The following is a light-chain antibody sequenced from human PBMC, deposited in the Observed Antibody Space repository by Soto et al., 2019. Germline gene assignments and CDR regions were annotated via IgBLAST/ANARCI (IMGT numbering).Light chain of an antibody. CDR3: SSYTTSSTDV. CDR2: DVS. CDR1: SGDVGGYNY. Sequence: QSALTQPASVSASPGQSITISCTGTSGDVGGYNYVSWYQQHPGEAPKVIIYDVSDRPSGVSNRFSGSKSGNTASLTVSGLQAEDEADYYCSSYTTSSTDVFGTGTKLTVL. V-gene: IGLV2-14*03. J-gene: IGLJ1*01.